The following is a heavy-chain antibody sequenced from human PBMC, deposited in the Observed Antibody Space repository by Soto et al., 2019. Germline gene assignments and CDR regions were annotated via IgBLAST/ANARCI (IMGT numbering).Heavy chain of an antibody. J-gene: IGHJ3*02. Sequence: GGSLRLSCAASGFTFSSYAMSWVRQAPGKGLEWVSAISGSGGSTYYADSVKGRFTISRDNSKNTLYLQMNSLRAEDTAVYYCAKWPHIVVVPAAIKQQPGAFDICGQGTMVTVSS. CDR3: AKWPHIVVVPAAIKQQPGAFDI. CDR2: ISGSGGST. D-gene: IGHD2-2*02. CDR1: GFTFSSYA. V-gene: IGHV3-23*01.